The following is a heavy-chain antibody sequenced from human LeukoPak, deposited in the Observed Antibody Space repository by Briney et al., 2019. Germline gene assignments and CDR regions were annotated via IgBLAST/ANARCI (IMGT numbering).Heavy chain of an antibody. CDR2: ISRSSSHI. Sequence: GGSLRLSCAASGFTFSAYTMNWVRQAPGKGLEWVSSISRSSSHILSADSVKGRFTISRDNTENSLYLQMNSLRAEDTAVYYCVVQSSGVVYWGQGTLVTVSS. V-gene: IGHV3-21*01. CDR1: GFTFSAYT. J-gene: IGHJ4*02. CDR3: VVQSSGVVY. D-gene: IGHD6-19*01.